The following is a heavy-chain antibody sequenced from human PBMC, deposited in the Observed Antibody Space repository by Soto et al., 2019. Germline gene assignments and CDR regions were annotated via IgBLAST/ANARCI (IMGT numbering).Heavy chain of an antibody. CDR1: GFTISSYN. Sequence: GGSLRLSCAASGFTISSYNMNWVRQAPGKGLEWVSYISSSSSSSSSTIYYADSVKGRFTISRDNAKNSLYLQMNSLRDEDTAVYYCARGSRYSYGLGVYDYWGQGTLVTVSS. J-gene: IGHJ4*02. D-gene: IGHD5-18*01. CDR2: ISSSSSSSSSTI. V-gene: IGHV3-48*02. CDR3: ARGSRYSYGLGVYDY.